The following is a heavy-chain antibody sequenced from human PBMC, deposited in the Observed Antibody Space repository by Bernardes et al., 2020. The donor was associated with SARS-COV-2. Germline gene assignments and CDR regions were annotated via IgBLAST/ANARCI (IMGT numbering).Heavy chain of an antibody. V-gene: IGHV5-51*01. Sequence: GESLKISCHDSGYSFTSHWSAWVRQMPGKGLEWMGMIYPDDSETRFSPSFQGRVTISADKSINTAYLQWTSLKASDTAMYYCATHSDSSERGAFDLWGKGTLVTVSS. J-gene: IGHJ3*01. CDR3: ATHSDSSERGAFDL. CDR1: GYSFTSHW. CDR2: IYPDDSET. D-gene: IGHD6-6*01.